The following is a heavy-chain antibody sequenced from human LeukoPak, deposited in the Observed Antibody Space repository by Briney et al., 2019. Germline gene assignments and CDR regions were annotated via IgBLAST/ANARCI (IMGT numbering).Heavy chain of an antibody. V-gene: IGHV1-69*06. CDR1: GGTFSSYA. CDR2: IIPIFGTA. J-gene: IGHJ4*02. CDR3: AREGAAAGTDY. Sequence: ASVKVSCKASGGTFSSYAISWVRQAPGQGLEWMGGIIPIFGTANYAQKFQGRVTITADKSTSTAYMELSSLRSEDTAVYYCAREGAAAGTDYWGQGTLVTVSS. D-gene: IGHD6-13*01.